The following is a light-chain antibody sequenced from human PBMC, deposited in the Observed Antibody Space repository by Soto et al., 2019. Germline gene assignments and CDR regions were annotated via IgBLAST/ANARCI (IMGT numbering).Light chain of an antibody. CDR1: QSVTSNY. CDR3: QQYGSSPLT. Sequence: EIVLTQSPGTLSLSPGERATLSCRASQSVTSNYLAWYRQKPGQAPRLLIYAASNRAPGIPDRFSGSGSVTDFTLTISRLEPDDFAVYYCQQYGSSPLTLGGGTKIEIK. V-gene: IGKV3-20*01. CDR2: AAS. J-gene: IGKJ4*01.